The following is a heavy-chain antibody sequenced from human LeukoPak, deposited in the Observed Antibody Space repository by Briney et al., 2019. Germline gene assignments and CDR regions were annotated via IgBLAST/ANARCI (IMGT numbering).Heavy chain of an antibody. V-gene: IGHV3-53*01. CDR2: IYSSGST. CDR3: ASRIATAGSVDY. Sequence: RAGGSLRLTCAASGCTVSSNYMSWVRQAPGKGLEWVSVIYSSGSTYYADSVKGRFTISRDNSKNTLHLQMNTLRAEDTAVYYCASRIATAGSVDYWGQGPLVSVPS. J-gene: IGHJ4*02. D-gene: IGHD6-13*01. CDR1: GCTVSSNY.